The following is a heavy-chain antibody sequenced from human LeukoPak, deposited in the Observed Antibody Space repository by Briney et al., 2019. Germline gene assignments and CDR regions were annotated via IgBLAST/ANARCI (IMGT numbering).Heavy chain of an antibody. CDR2: INWNGGST. V-gene: IGHV3-20*04. Sequence: GGSLRLSCAASGFTFDDYGMSWVRQAPGKGLEWVSGINWNGGSTGYADSVKGRFTISRDNSKNTLYLQMNSLRAEDTAVYYCAKRIQSAMATGYWGQGTLVTVSS. CDR1: GFTFDDYG. CDR3: AKRIQSAMATGY. J-gene: IGHJ4*02. D-gene: IGHD5-18*01.